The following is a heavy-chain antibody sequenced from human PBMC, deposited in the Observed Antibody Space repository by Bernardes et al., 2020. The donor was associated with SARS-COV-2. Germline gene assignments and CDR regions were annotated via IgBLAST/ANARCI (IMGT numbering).Heavy chain of an antibody. V-gene: IGHV1-2*02. CDR1: AYPFTGYY. CDR3: ARDLAVAGTSPGAR. D-gene: IGHD6-19*01. J-gene: IGHJ4*02. CDR2: INPNSGGT. Sequence: ASVKVSCKAFAYPFTGYYIHWVRQAPGQGLEWMGWINPNSGGTNYAQKFQGRVTMTRDTSISTAYMELNRLTSDDTAVYYCARDLAVAGTSPGARWGQGTLVTVSS.